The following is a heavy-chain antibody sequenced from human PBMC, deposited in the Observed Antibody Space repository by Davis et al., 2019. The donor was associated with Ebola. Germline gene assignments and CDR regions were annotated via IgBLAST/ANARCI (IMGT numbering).Heavy chain of an antibody. CDR1: EFTFSNYA. CDR3: ARRIMGGHAFDI. V-gene: IGHV3-23*01. D-gene: IGHD1-26*01. J-gene: IGHJ3*02. Sequence: GESLKISCAASEFTFSNYAMTWVRQAPGKGLEGVSDIGGSGDITYYANSVKGRFTISRDSPKNSLYLQMNSLRVDDTAIHYCARRIMGGHAFDIWGQGTMVTVSS. CDR2: IGGSGDIT.